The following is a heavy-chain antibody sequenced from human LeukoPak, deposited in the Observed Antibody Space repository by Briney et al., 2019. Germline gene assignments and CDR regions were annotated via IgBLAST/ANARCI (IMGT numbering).Heavy chain of an antibody. V-gene: IGHV4-59*08. CDR2: IYYSGST. J-gene: IGHJ4*02. CDR1: GGSISSYY. CDR3: ARVRDCYDSRPFDY. D-gene: IGHD3-22*01. Sequence: SETLSLTCTVSGGSISSYYWSWIRQPPGKGLEWIGYIYYSGSTNYNPSLKSRVTISVDTSKNQFSLKLSSVTAADTAVYYCARVRDCYDSRPFDYWGQGTLVTVSS.